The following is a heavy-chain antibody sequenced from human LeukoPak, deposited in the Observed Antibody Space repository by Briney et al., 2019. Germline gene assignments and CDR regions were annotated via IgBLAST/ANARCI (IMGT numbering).Heavy chain of an antibody. Sequence: SETLSLTCAVYAGSFSGYYWSWIRQPPGKGLEWIGYIYYSGSTNYNPSLKSRVTISVDMSKNQFSLKLSSVTAADTAVYYCARPMKTGYSSSWPADPFDYWGQGTLVTVSS. D-gene: IGHD6-13*01. CDR2: IYYSGST. V-gene: IGHV4-59*08. CDR3: ARPMKTGYSSSWPADPFDY. CDR1: AGSFSGYY. J-gene: IGHJ4*02.